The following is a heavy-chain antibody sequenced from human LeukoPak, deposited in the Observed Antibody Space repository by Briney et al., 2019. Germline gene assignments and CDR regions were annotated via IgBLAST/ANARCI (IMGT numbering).Heavy chain of an antibody. CDR3: ARDRYYYDSSGYFRSSLDAFDI. CDR1: GFTFSDYY. V-gene: IGHV3-11*04. Sequence: GGSLRLSCAASGFTFSDYYMSWIRQAPGKGLEWVSYISSSGSTIYYADSVKGRFTISRDNAKNSLYLQMNSLRAEDTAVYYCARDRYYYDSSGYFRSSLDAFDIWGQGTMVTVSS. CDR2: ISSSGSTI. D-gene: IGHD3-22*01. J-gene: IGHJ3*02.